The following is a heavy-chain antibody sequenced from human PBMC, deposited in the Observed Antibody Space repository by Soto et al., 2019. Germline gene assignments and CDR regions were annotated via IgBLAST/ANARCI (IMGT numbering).Heavy chain of an antibody. CDR2: IKQDGSEK. CDR3: ARESLVGQSIIAAPDYFDY. CDR1: GFTFSSYW. D-gene: IGHD6-6*01. Sequence: GGSLRLSCAASGFTFSSYWMSWVRQAPGKGLEWVANIKQDGSEKYYVDSVKGRFTISRDNAKNSLYLQMNSLRAEDTAVYYCARESLVGQSIIAAPDYFDYWGQGTLVTVSS. J-gene: IGHJ4*02. V-gene: IGHV3-7*01.